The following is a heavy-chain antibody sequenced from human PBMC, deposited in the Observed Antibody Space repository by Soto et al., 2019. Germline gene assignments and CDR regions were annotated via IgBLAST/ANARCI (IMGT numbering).Heavy chain of an antibody. V-gene: IGHV6-1*01. CDR3: ARGEQYSGRIFDY. J-gene: IGHJ4*01. D-gene: IGHD1-26*01. CDR2: TYYRSKWYY. Sequence: SQTLSRTCALTGDSVSSNSAGWSWVRQSPSRGLEWLGRTYYRSKWYYEYAVSVRGRITINPDTSKNQYSLQLNSVTPEDTAVYFCARGEQYSGRIFDYWGQGTLVTVSS. CDR1: GDSVSSNSAG.